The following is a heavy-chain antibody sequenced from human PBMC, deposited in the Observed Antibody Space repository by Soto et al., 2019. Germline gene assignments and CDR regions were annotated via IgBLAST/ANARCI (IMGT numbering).Heavy chain of an antibody. J-gene: IGHJ6*02. V-gene: IGHV4-31*03. CDR3: ARDRYSSQVHYYYGMDV. CDR1: GGSIINGGYY. Sequence: TLSLTCTDSGGSIINGGYYCIWSRQYPWKGLELIGYIYYSGSTYYNPSLKSRITISVDTSKNQFSLKLRSVTAADTAVYYCARDRYSSQVHYYYGMDVWGQGTTVTVSS. CDR2: IYYSGST. D-gene: IGHD6-19*01.